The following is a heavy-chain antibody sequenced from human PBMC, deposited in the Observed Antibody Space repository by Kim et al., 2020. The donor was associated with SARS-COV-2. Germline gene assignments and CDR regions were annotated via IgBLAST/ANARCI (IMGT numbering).Heavy chain of an antibody. CDR2: INHSGCT. D-gene: IGHD6-13*01. CDR3: ARCFVAADPVITTNMLAFGI. Sequence: SETLSLTCAVYGGSFSGYYWSWIRQPPGKGLEWIGEINHSGCTNYNPSLKSRVTISVDTSKNQFSLKLSSVTAADTAVDYCARCFVAADPVITTNMLAFGICGQGTMVTVSS. V-gene: IGHV4-34*01. CDR1: GGSFSGYY. J-gene: IGHJ3*02.